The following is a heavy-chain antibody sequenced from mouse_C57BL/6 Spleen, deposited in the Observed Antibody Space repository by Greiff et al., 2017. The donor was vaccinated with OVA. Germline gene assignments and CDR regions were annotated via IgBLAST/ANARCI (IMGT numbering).Heavy chain of an antibody. D-gene: IGHD2-4*01. CDR2: IDPSDSET. V-gene: IGHV1-52*01. CDR3: ARGDYDVWFAD. CDR1: GYTFTSYW. J-gene: IGHJ3*01. Sequence: QVQLQQPGAELVRPGSSVKLSCKASGYTFTSYWMHWVKQRPIQGLEWIGNIDPSDSETHYNQKFKDKATLTVDKSSSTAYMQLSSLTSEDSAVYYCARGDYDVWFADWGQGTLVTVAA.